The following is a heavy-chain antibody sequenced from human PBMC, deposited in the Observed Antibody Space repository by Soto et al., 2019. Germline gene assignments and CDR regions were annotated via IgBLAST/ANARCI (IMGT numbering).Heavy chain of an antibody. V-gene: IGHV1-24*01. D-gene: IGHD3-22*01. CDR1: GYTLTELS. Sequence: ASVKVSCKVSGYTLTELSMHWVRQAPGKGLEWMGGFDPEDGETIYAQKFQGRVTMTEDTSTDTAYMELSSLRSEDTAVYYCATDPMNYYDRNCWGQGTLVTVSS. CDR2: FDPEDGET. CDR3: ATDPMNYYDRNC. J-gene: IGHJ4*02.